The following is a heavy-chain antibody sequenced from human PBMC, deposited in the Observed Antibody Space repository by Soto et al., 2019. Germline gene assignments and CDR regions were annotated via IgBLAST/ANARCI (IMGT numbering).Heavy chain of an antibody. CDR1: GFTFSNYA. Sequence: EVQLLESGGGFIQPGGSLTLSCAAAGFTFSNYAMSWVRQAPGKGLEWVSSISGAGGVTHFADSVRGRFTISRDNFKDTLYLQMNSLTAEDTAVYYCAKDPSRGVTVTADFWGQGTLVTVSS. J-gene: IGHJ4*02. CDR3: AKDPSRGVTVTADF. CDR2: ISGAGGVT. D-gene: IGHD4-17*01. V-gene: IGHV3-23*01.